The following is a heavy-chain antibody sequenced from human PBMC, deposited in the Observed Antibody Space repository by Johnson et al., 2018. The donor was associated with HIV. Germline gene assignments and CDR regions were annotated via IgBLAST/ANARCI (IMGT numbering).Heavy chain of an antibody. CDR2: ISGSDHST. J-gene: IGHJ3*02. D-gene: IGHD1-26*01. V-gene: IGHV3-23*04. Sequence: VQLVESGGGLVQPGGSLRLSCAASGFTFSSNDMKWVRQAPGKGLEWVSPISGSDHSTYYADSVKGRFTISRDNSKNTLYLQMNSLRAEDTAVYCCARYGISFVGATTVKWAFDIWGQGTMVTVSS. CDR3: ARYGISFVGATTVKWAFDI. CDR1: GFTFSSND.